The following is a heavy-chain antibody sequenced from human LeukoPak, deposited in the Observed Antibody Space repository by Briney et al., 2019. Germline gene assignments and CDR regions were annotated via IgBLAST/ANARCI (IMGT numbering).Heavy chain of an antibody. D-gene: IGHD6-13*01. Sequence: ETLSLTCAVYGGSFSGYYWSWIRQPPGKGLEWIGEINHSGSTNYNPSLKSRVTISVDTSKNQYSLKLSSVTAADTAVYYCARKRIAGVLRWGQRTLVTVSS. CDR3: ARKRIAGVLR. V-gene: IGHV4-34*01. J-gene: IGHJ4*02. CDR1: GGSFSGYY. CDR2: INHSGST.